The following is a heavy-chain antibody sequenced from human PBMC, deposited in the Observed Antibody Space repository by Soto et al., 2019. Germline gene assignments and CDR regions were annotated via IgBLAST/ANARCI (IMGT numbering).Heavy chain of an antibody. Sequence: SETLSLTCTVSGGSISSYYWSWIRQPPGKGLEWMGYTYYSGSTNYNPSLKGRITISLATSKNQFSPRLSSVTAADTAVYYCASDRPITIFGVVSNAHWFDPWGQGTLVTVSS. CDR3: ASDRPITIFGVVSNAHWFDP. D-gene: IGHD3-3*01. CDR2: TYYSGST. J-gene: IGHJ5*02. V-gene: IGHV4-59*01. CDR1: GGSISSYY.